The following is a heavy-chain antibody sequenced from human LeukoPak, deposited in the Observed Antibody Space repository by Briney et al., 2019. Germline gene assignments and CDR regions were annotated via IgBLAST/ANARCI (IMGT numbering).Heavy chain of an antibody. CDR2: IIPIFGTA. V-gene: IGHV1-69*05. CDR1: GYTFTGYY. CDR3: ERALKYYYGWGSYSPFDY. J-gene: IGHJ4*02. D-gene: IGHD3-10*01. Sequence: ASVKVSCKASGYTFTGYYMHWVRQAPGQGLEWMGGIIPIFGTANYAQKFQGRVTITTDESTSTAYMELSSLSSEDTAVYYCERALKYYYGWGSYSPFDYWGQGTLVTVSS.